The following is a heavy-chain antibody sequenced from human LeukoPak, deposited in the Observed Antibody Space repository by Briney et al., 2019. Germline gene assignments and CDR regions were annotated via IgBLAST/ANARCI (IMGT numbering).Heavy chain of an antibody. D-gene: IGHD6-13*01. J-gene: IGHJ4*02. CDR2: IYSGGST. CDR1: GFTVSSNY. V-gene: IGHV3-53*01. Sequence: GGSLRLSCAASGFTVSSNYMSWVRQAPGKGLEWVSVIYSGGSTYYADSVKGRFTISRDNSKNTLYLQMNSLRAEDTAVYYCASFPYSSSGYDYWGQGTLVTVS. CDR3: ASFPYSSSGYDY.